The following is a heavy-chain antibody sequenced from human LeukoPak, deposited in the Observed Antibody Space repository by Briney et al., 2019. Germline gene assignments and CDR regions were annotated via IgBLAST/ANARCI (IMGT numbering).Heavy chain of an antibody. V-gene: IGHV4-61*01. D-gene: IGHD6-25*01. Sequence: NASETLSLTCTVSGGSVSSGSYYWSWIRQPPGKGLEWIGYIYYSGNTKYNPSLKSRVTISLDTSKNQFSLKLTSVTAVDTALYYCARVEMRPIAAAGPSWVDPWGQGTLVTVSS. J-gene: IGHJ5*02. CDR1: GGSVSSGSYY. CDR2: IYYSGNT. CDR3: ARVEMRPIAAAGPSWVDP.